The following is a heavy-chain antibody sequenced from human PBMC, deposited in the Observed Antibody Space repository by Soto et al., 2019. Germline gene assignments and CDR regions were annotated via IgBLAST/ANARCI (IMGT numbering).Heavy chain of an antibody. Sequence: GGSLRLSCTASGFTFGDYAMSWFRQAPGKGLEWVGFIRSKAYGGTTEYAASVKGRFTISRDDSKSIAYLQMNSLKTEDTAVYYCTRYAVAGPPRMVTAILYYYGMDVWGQGTTVTVSS. CDR3: TRYAVAGPPRMVTAILYYYGMDV. D-gene: IGHD2-21*02. J-gene: IGHJ6*02. CDR2: IRSKAYGGTT. V-gene: IGHV3-49*03. CDR1: GFTFGDYA.